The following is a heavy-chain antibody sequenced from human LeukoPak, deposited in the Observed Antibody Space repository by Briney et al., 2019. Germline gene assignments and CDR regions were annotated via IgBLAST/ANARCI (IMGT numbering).Heavy chain of an antibody. J-gene: IGHJ5*02. CDR3: ASSLYDFWSGYNNWFDP. D-gene: IGHD3-3*01. CDR1: GDSVSSNSAA. Sequence: SQTLSLTCAISGDSVSSNSAAWNWIRQSPSRGLEWLGRTYYRSKWYNDYAVSVKSRITINPDTPKNQFSLQLNSVTPEDTAVYYCASSLYDFWSGYNNWFDPWGQGTLVTVSS. CDR2: TYYRSKWYN. V-gene: IGHV6-1*01.